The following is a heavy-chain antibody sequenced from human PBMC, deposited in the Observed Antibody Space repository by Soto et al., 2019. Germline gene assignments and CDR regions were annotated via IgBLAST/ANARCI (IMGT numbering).Heavy chain of an antibody. Sequence: GSINTFYWSWVRQPAGKGLEWIGRIFSSGSTSFNPSLESRVAMSVDTSKNHFSLNLSSVTAADMAVYYCAREGSYSAYNFAHGIQLWSFDFWGQGALVTVSS. J-gene: IGHJ4*02. CDR3: AREGSYSAYNFAHGIQLWSFDF. V-gene: IGHV4-4*07. CDR2: IFSSGST. D-gene: IGHD5-12*01. CDR1: GSINTFY.